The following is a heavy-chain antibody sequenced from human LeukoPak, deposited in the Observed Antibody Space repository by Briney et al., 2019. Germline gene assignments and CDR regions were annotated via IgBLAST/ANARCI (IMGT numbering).Heavy chain of an antibody. J-gene: IGHJ4*02. CDR3: AKEAVRKFDFDY. D-gene: IGHD1-14*01. V-gene: IGHV3-53*01. CDR2: IYSGGST. CDR1: GFTVSSNY. Sequence: GGSLRLSCAASGFTVSSNYMSWVRQAPGKGLEWVSVIYSGGSTYYADSVKGRFTISRDNSKNTLYLQMNSLRAEDTAVYYCAKEAVRKFDFDYWGQGTLVTVSS.